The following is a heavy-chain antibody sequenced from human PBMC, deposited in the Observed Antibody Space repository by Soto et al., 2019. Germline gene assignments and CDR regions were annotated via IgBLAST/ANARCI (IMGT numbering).Heavy chain of an antibody. Sequence: GASVKVSCKASGYTFTSYGISWVRQAPGQGLEWMGWISAYNGNTNYAQKLQGRVTMTTDTSTSTAYMELRSLRSDDTAVYYCARDGTVRYFDWTPKPAVYWGQGTLVTVSS. V-gene: IGHV1-18*01. CDR2: ISAYNGNT. D-gene: IGHD3-9*01. CDR3: ARDGTVRYFDWTPKPAVY. CDR1: GYTFTSYG. J-gene: IGHJ4*02.